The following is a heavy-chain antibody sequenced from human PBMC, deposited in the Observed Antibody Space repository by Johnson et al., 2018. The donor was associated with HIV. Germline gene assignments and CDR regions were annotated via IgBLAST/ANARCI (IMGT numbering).Heavy chain of an antibody. D-gene: IGHD6-19*01. Sequence: QVQLVESGGGVVQPGGSLRLSCAASGFTFSSYAMHWVRQAPAKGLEWVAVISYDGSDKYYADSVKGRFTISRDNSKNTLYLQMNSLRAEDTAVYYCAREPGLVAAFDIWGQGTMVTVSS. CDR3: AREPGLVAAFDI. V-gene: IGHV3-30*14. CDR1: GFTFSSYA. CDR2: ISYDGSDK. J-gene: IGHJ3*02.